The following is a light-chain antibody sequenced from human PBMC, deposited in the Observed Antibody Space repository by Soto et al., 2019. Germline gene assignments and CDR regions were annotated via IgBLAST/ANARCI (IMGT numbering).Light chain of an antibody. CDR1: QGISSY. J-gene: IGKJ4*01. CDR3: QQSYTTPLT. CDR2: AAS. Sequence: DIHMTESPSSRSASVGDRVTMACRASQGISSYLAWYQQKKGKAPKIMIYAASTLQSGVPSRFTGSRYETNVNLIISSLQTEDFATYYCQQSYTTPLTFGGGTKVDIK. V-gene: IGKV1-39*01.